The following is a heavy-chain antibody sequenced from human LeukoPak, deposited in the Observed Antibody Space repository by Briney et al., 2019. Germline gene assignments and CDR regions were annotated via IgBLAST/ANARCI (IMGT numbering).Heavy chain of an antibody. CDR3: AREKLAHDAFDI. D-gene: IGHD1-1*01. CDR1: GYTFTSYD. V-gene: IGHV1-8*01. CDR2: MNPNSGNT. J-gene: IGHJ3*02. Sequence: ASVKVSCKASGYTFTSYDINWVRQATGQGLEWMGWMNPNSGNTGYAQKFQGRVTMTRDTSISTAYMELSRLRSDDTAVYYCAREKLAHDAFDIWGQGTMVTVSS.